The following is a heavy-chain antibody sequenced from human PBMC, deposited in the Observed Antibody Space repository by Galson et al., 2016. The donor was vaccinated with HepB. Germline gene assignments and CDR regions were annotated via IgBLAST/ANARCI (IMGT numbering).Heavy chain of an antibody. Sequence: SVKVSCKASGYTFTNFAICWVRQAPGQGLEWMGWISAKSGDTDYAQRLLGRVTMTTDTSTNTAYMELQNLTSDDTAIYYCARGVPGIAVDDPLADWGQGTLVTVSS. CDR3: ARGVPGIAVDDPLAD. J-gene: IGHJ4*02. CDR2: ISAKSGDT. D-gene: IGHD6-19*01. V-gene: IGHV1-18*04. CDR1: GYTFTNFA.